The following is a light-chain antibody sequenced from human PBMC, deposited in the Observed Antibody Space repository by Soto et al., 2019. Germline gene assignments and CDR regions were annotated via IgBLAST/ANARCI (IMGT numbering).Light chain of an antibody. J-gene: IGKJ4*01. CDR3: QQYNSSPLT. CDR1: QSISSW. CDR2: KAS. Sequence: DIQMTQSPSTLSASVGDRVIITCRASQSISSWLAWYQQKPGKAPKLLIYKASTLESGVPSRFSGSGSGTEFTLTISSLQPDDFGTYYCQQYNSSPLTFGGGTRVEIK. V-gene: IGKV1-5*03.